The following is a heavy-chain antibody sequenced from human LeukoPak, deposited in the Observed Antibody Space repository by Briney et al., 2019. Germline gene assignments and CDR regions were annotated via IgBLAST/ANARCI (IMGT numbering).Heavy chain of an antibody. CDR2: IKSKSDSGTI. CDR3: TTRRQDGW. CDR1: GFTFSDAW. Sequence: GSPRLSCVGSGFTFSDAWMSWVRQAPGKGLEWVGRIKSKSDSGTIDYAAPVKGRFTISRDDSRNTLYLQMNSLKTEDTAVYYCTTRRQDGWWGQGTLVTVS. J-gene: IGHJ4*02. V-gene: IGHV3-15*01. D-gene: IGHD2-15*01.